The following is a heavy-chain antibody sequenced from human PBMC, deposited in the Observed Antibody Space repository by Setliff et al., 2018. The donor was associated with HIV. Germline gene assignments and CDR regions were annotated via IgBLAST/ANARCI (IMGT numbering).Heavy chain of an antibody. J-gene: IGHJ4*02. V-gene: IGHV3-30*04. Sequence: GGSLRLSCAASAFTFRTYAMHWVRQAPGKGLEWVAVISYDGSNKYYADSVKGRFTISRDNSKNTLYLQMNSLRAEDTAVYYCATRGVSSSWSPYFDYWSQGTLVTVSS. CDR1: AFTFRTYA. CDR2: ISYDGSNK. D-gene: IGHD6-13*01. CDR3: ATRGVSSSWSPYFDY.